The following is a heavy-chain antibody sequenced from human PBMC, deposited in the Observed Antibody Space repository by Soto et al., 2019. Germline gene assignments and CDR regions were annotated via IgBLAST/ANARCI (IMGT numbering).Heavy chain of an antibody. J-gene: IGHJ1*01. Sequence: PSETLSLTCTVSAASFSQYYWTWIRQPPGKGLEWIGYVYFNGNTNYNPSLKRRVSITVDTSKKQISLTLNSVTAADTAVYYCASVTFGGIVLAHWGQGTRVTVSS. CDR1: AASFSQYY. V-gene: IGHV4-59*01. CDR3: ASVTFGGIVLAH. CDR2: VYFNGNT. D-gene: IGHD3-16*01.